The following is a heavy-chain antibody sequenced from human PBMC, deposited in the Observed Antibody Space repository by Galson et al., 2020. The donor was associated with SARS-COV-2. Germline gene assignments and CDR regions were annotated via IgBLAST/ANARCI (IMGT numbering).Heavy chain of an antibody. Sequence: SVKVSCETSGGTFYTYVLHWVRQGPGQGLEWMGGIIPVFDTANYAQKFKGRLRITADQSTNTAYMELSSLRSDDTAIYFCAGGTNYNDGGVYTAEFDSWGQGTLVTVSS. CDR1: GGTFYTYV. CDR2: IIPVFDTA. CDR3: AGGTNYNDGGVYTAEFDS. V-gene: IGHV1-69*13. D-gene: IGHD3-22*01. J-gene: IGHJ4*02.